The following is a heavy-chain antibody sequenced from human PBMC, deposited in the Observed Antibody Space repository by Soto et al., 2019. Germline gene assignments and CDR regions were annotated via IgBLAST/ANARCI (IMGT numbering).Heavy chain of an antibody. Sequence: SETLSLTCTVSGGSVSSSSYYWGWIRQPPGKGLEWIGSIYYSGSTYYNPSLKSRVTISVDTSKNQFSLKLSSVTAADTAVYYCARPSSSGRPFDYWGQGTLVTVS. CDR3: ARPSSSGRPFDY. CDR2: IYYSGST. D-gene: IGHD6-19*01. CDR1: GGSVSSSSYY. J-gene: IGHJ4*02. V-gene: IGHV4-39*01.